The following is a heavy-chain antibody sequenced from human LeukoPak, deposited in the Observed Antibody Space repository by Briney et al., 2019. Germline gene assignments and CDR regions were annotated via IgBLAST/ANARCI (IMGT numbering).Heavy chain of an antibody. CDR1: GYTFTDHY. Sequence: GASVKVSCKASGYTFTDHYMHWVRQAPGQGLEWMGLINPNSGDTNYAQRFQGRVTMTRATSISTAYMELSSLRSEDTAVYYCARSPNWFDPWGQGTLVTVSS. J-gene: IGHJ5*02. CDR2: INPNSGDT. CDR3: ARSPNWFDP. V-gene: IGHV1-2*02.